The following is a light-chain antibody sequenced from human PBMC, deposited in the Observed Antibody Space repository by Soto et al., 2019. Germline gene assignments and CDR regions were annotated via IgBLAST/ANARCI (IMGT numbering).Light chain of an antibody. Sequence: DIQMTQSPSTLSASVGDRVTITCRASQRISSRLAWYQQKPGQAPKFLIFDASSLDRGVPSRFSGSGSGTEFTLTISSLQPDDFATYYCQHYGSYLITFGQGTRLEIK. CDR1: QRISSR. V-gene: IGKV1-5*01. CDR3: QHYGSYLIT. CDR2: DAS. J-gene: IGKJ5*01.